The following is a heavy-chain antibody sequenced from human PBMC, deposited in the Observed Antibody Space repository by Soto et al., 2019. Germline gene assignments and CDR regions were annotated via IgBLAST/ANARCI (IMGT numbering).Heavy chain of an antibody. Sequence: EASVKVSCKASGYTFSNYYIHWVRQAPGQGLEWIGGINPSGETLYYAQKFQGTLTMTRDTSTVYMELSSLRSEDTAIYYCAREGATAAKMFDYWGQGTLVTVSS. CDR2: INPSGETL. CDR3: AREGATAAKMFDY. J-gene: IGHJ4*02. V-gene: IGHV1-46*01. CDR1: GYTFSNYY. D-gene: IGHD2-2*01.